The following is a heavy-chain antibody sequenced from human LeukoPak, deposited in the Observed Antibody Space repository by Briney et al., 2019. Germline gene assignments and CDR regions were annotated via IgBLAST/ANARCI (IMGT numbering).Heavy chain of an antibody. CDR1: GYTFSSYY. Sequence: ASGKVSCKASGYTFSSYYMHWVRQAPAQGLEWVGVINPTGDSTNYAQNFRGRVTMTRDTSTSTVYMDLSSMRSEDTAVYYCAREASGGYFDYWGQGTLVTVSS. J-gene: IGHJ4*02. V-gene: IGHV1-46*01. CDR2: INPTGDST. D-gene: IGHD4-23*01. CDR3: AREASGGYFDY.